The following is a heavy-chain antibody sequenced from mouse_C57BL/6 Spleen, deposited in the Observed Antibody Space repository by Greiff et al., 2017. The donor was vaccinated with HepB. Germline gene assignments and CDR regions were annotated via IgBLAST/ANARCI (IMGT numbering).Heavy chain of an antibody. Sequence: VQLQQPGAELVRPGSSVKLSCKASGYTFTSYWMHWVKQRPIQGLEWIGNIDPSDSETHYNQKFKDKATLTVDKSSSTAYRQLSSLTSEDSAVYYCARDYGSSLFAYWGQGTLVTVSA. CDR1: GYTFTSYW. CDR3: ARDYGSSLFAY. J-gene: IGHJ3*01. D-gene: IGHD1-1*01. V-gene: IGHV1-52*01. CDR2: IDPSDSET.